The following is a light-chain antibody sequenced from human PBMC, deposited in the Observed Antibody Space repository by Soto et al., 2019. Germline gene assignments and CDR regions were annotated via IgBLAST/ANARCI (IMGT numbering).Light chain of an antibody. CDR2: DDS. CDR3: HVWDSSSDHYV. Sequence: SYELTQPPSVSVAPGQTARITCGGNNIGGKSVHWYQQKPGQAPVLVVYDDSDRPSGIPDRFSGSNSGDPATLTIRRVEAGDEADYYCHVWDSSSDHYVFGTGTKVTVL. V-gene: IGLV3-21*02. CDR1: NIGGKS. J-gene: IGLJ1*01.